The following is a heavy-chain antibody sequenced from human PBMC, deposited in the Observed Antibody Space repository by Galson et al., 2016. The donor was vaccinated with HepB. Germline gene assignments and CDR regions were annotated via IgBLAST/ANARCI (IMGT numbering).Heavy chain of an antibody. CDR3: ARSDYGGQGFWYFDL. V-gene: IGHV4-34*01. CDR1: GGSIHPYY. Sequence: SETLSLTCVVYGGSIHPYYWSWIRQPPGKGLEWIGEINHSGDTAYNPAFRSRVSISVDTSKNQFSMTLGSMTAADTAVYYCARSDYGGQGFWYFDLWGRGALVTVSS. J-gene: IGHJ2*01. D-gene: IGHD4-23*01. CDR2: INHSGDT.